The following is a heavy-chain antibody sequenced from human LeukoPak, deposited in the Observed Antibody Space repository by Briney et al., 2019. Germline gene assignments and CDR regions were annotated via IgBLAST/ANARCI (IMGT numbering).Heavy chain of an antibody. CDR1: GGSFSGYY. D-gene: IGHD5-24*01. Sequence: SETLSLTCAVFGGSFSGYYWGWIRQPPGKGLEWIGSIYYSGSTYYNPSLKSRVTISVDTSKNQFSLKLSSVTAADTAVYYCARDIGSQMATISDWFDPWGQGTLVTVSS. CDR2: IYYSGST. V-gene: IGHV4-39*07. J-gene: IGHJ5*02. CDR3: ARDIGSQMATISDWFDP.